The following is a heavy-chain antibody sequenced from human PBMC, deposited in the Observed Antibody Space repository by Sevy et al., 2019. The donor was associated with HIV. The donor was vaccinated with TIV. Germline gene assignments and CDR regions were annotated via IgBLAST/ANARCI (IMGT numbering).Heavy chain of an antibody. CDR2: ISYDGSNK. D-gene: IGHD6-13*01. J-gene: IGHJ6*02. CDR1: GFTFSSYG. Sequence: GGSLRLSCAASGFTFSSYGMQWVRQAPGKGLEWVAVISYDGSNKYYADSVKGRFTISRDNSKNTLYLQMNSLRAEDTAVYYCAKELAAAGTYYYYYGMDVWGQGTTVTVSS. CDR3: AKELAAAGTYYYYYGMDV. V-gene: IGHV3-30*18.